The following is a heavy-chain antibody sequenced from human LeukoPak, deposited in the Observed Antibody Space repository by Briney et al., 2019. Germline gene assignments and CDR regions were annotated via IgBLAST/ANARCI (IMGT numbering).Heavy chain of an antibody. CDR1: SGSISSFY. Sequence: SETLSLTCSVSSGSISSFYWTWVRQSAWKGLEWIGRVDTSGNTHYNPSLKGRATMSLDTSKYQFSLRLTSVTVADTAVYYCARGLGGASYYMDVWGKGTTVTVSS. CDR3: ARGLGGASYYMDV. D-gene: IGHD3-16*01. CDR2: VDTSGNT. J-gene: IGHJ6*03. V-gene: IGHV4-4*07.